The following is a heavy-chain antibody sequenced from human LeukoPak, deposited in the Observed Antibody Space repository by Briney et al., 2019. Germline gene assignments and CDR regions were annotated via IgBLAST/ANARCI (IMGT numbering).Heavy chain of an antibody. Sequence: GGSLRLSCAASGLTFSIYAMHWVRQAPGKGLEYVSAITSNGGSAYYANSVKGRFTISRDNSKNTLYLQMGSLRAEDMAVYYCARENCDSTTCYKTIDYWGQGTLVTVSS. D-gene: IGHD2-2*02. CDR2: ITSNGGSA. J-gene: IGHJ4*02. CDR3: ARENCDSTTCYKTIDY. V-gene: IGHV3-64*01. CDR1: GLTFSIYA.